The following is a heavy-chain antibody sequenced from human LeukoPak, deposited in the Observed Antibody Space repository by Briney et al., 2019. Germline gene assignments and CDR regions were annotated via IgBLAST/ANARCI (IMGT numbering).Heavy chain of an antibody. J-gene: IGHJ2*01. D-gene: IGHD3-9*01. CDR2: IYYSGST. V-gene: IGHV4-59*01. CDR1: GGSISSYY. Sequence: SETLSLTCTVSGGSISSYYWSWIRQPPGKGLEWIGYIYYSGSTNYNPSLKSRVTIPVDTSKNQFSLKLSSVTAADTAVYYCARDDYDILTGYHYWYFDLWGRGTLVTVSS. CDR3: ARDDYDILTGYHYWYFDL.